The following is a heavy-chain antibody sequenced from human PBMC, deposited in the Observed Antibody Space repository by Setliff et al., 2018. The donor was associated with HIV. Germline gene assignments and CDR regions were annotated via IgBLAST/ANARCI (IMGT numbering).Heavy chain of an antibody. CDR3: AGAGTIGVSAVFFDP. CDR1: GGSMSSGSYS. J-gene: IGHJ5*02. Sequence: TLSLTCSVSGGSMSSGSYSWTWLRQPAGKEPELIGHVYVAGTVIYNPSLASRLTISIVPSKNQFSLDLTSVTAADTGKYYCAGAGTIGVSAVFFDPWGQGIPVTVSS. V-gene: IGHV4-61*09. D-gene: IGHD1-1*01. CDR2: VYVAGTV.